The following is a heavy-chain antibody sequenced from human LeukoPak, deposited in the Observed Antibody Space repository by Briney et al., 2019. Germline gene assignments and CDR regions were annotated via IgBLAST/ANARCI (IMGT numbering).Heavy chain of an antibody. CDR3: ARVGDRKYYSDSSGYYYWFDP. Sequence: PSETLSLTCTVSGGSFSTYYWSWIRQPPGKGLEWIGYIYYSGSTNYNPSLKSRVSISVDTSKNQFSLKLNSVTAADTAVYYCARVGDRKYYSDSSGYYYWFDPWGQGTLVTVSS. V-gene: IGHV4-59*01. J-gene: IGHJ5*02. D-gene: IGHD3-22*01. CDR1: GGSFSTYY. CDR2: IYYSGST.